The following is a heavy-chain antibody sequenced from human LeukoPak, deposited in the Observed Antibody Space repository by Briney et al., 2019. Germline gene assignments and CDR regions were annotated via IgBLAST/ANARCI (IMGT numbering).Heavy chain of an antibody. CDR3: ARDPLCSSGWTPFDY. J-gene: IGHJ4*02. V-gene: IGHV1-2*02. CDR1: GYTFTGYY. D-gene: IGHD6-19*01. CDR2: INPNSGGT. Sequence: ASVKVSCKASGYTFTGYYMHWVRQAPGQGLEWMGWINPNSGGTNYAQKFQGRVTMTRDTSISTAYMELSRLRSDDTAVYYCARDPLCSSGWTPFDYWGQGTLVTVSS.